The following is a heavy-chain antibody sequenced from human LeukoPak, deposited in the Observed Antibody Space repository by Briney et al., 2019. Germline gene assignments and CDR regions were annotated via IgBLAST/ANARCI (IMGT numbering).Heavy chain of an antibody. D-gene: IGHD1-14*01. CDR2: INHDGTEK. CDR3: GRDGTENQ. V-gene: IGHV3-7*05. J-gene: IGHJ4*02. Sequence: GGSLRLSCAASGFTFSTYWMAWVRQAPGKGLEWVADINHDGTEKYYVDSVKGRFTISRDNAQNSLYLQMNSLRVEDTALYYCGRDGTENQWGQGTLVTVSS. CDR1: GFTFSTYW.